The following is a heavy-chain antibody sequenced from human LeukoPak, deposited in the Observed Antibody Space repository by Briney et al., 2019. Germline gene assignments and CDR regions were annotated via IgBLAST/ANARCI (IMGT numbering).Heavy chain of an antibody. V-gene: IGHV4-34*01. D-gene: IGHD2-21*02. Sequence: WIGEINHSGSTNYNPSLKSRVTISVDTSKNQFSLKLSSVTAADTAVYYCARVTLVVTHVDYWGQGTLVTVST. CDR2: INHSGST. J-gene: IGHJ4*02. CDR3: ARVTLVVTHVDY.